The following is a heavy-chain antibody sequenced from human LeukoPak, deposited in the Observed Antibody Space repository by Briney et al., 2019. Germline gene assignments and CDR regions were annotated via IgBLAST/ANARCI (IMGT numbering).Heavy chain of an antibody. J-gene: IGHJ4*02. CDR3: ARSLGYCSSTSCQDTQTYYDILTGIFDY. CDR1: GFTFSSYA. CDR2: ISYEGSNK. V-gene: IGHV3-30-3*01. D-gene: IGHD2-2*01. Sequence: PGGSLRLSCAASGFTFSSYAMHWVRQAPGKGLEWVAVISYEGSNKYYADSVKGRFTISRDNSKNTLYLQMNSLRAEDTAVYYCARSLGYCSSTSCQDTQTYYDILTGIFDYWGQGTLVTVSS.